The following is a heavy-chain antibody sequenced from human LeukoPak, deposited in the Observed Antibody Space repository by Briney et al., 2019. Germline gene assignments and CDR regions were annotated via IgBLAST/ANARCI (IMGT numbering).Heavy chain of an antibody. V-gene: IGHV3-23*01. CDR3: AKNRPGSTSSYYYYYYGMDV. D-gene: IGHD2-2*01. J-gene: IGHJ6*02. CDR2: IRVSGST. Sequence: PGGSLRLSCTTSGFTFSSYALSWVRQAPGKGLEWVSGIRVSGSTYYPDSVTGRFTISRDNSENTLYLQMSGLRAEDTAIYYCAKNRPGSTSSYYYYYYGMDVWGQGTTVTVSS. CDR1: GFTFSSYA.